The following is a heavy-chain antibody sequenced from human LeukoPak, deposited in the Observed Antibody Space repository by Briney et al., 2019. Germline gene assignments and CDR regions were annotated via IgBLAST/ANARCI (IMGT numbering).Heavy chain of an antibody. CDR1: GGTFSSYA. Sequence: SVKVSCKASGGTFSSYAISWVRQAPGQGLEWMGRIIPILGIANYAQKFQGRVTITADKSTSTAYMELSSLRSEDTAVYYCARDDCSGGSCSGGHYLDYWGQGSLVTVSS. V-gene: IGHV1-69*04. D-gene: IGHD2-15*01. CDR2: IIPILGIA. CDR3: ARDDCSGGSCSGGHYLDY. J-gene: IGHJ4*02.